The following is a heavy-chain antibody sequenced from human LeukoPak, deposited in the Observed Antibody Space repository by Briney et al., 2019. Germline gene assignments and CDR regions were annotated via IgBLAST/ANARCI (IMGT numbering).Heavy chain of an antibody. CDR3: ARTLPGDYADS. Sequence: SETLSLTCTVSGGSISSSSYYWDWIRQPPGKGLEWIGNLYDSGSTHYNPSLRSRVTISADTSKNQFSLKLSSVAAADTAVYYCARTLPGDYADSWGQGTLVTVSS. V-gene: IGHV4-39*01. D-gene: IGHD1-14*01. CDR1: GGSISSSSYY. J-gene: IGHJ4*02. CDR2: LYDSGST.